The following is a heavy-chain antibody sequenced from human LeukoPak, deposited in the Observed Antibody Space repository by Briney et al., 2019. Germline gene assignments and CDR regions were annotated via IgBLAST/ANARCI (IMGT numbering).Heavy chain of an antibody. CDR1: GFTFSSYG. CDR3: AKGQSPKGPAFDY. CDR2: IRYDGSNK. V-gene: IGHV3-30*02. J-gene: IGHJ4*02. Sequence: GGSLRLSCAASGFTFSSYGMHWVGQAPGKGREWVAFIRYDGSNKYYADSVKGQFTISRDNSKNTLYLQMNSLRAEDTAVYYCAKGQSPKGPAFDYWGQGTPVTVSS.